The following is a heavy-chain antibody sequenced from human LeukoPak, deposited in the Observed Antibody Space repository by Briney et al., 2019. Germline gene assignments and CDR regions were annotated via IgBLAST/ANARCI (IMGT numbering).Heavy chain of an antibody. CDR3: ARDRLRGSGDFDY. D-gene: IGHD1-26*01. V-gene: IGHV3-48*03. Sequence: GGSLRLSCAASGFTFSSYEMNWVRQAPGKGLEWVSYISSSGSTIYYADSVKGRFTISRDNAKNSLYLQMNSLRAEDTAVYYCARDRLRGSGDFDYWGQGTLVTVSS. CDR1: GFTFSSYE. CDR2: ISSSGSTI. J-gene: IGHJ4*02.